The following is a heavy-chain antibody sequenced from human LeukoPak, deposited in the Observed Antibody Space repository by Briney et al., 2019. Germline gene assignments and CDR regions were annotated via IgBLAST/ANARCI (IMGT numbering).Heavy chain of an antibody. Sequence: QTGGSLRLSCAASGFTFSSYAMHWVRQAPGKGLEWVAVISYDGSNKYYADSVKGRFTISRDNSKHTMYLQMNSLRAEDTAVYYFARDGARYSYGFTTGSTPFDYWGQGTLVTVSS. D-gene: IGHD5-18*01. CDR2: ISYDGSNK. J-gene: IGHJ4*02. CDR1: GFTFSSYA. CDR3: ARDGARYSYGFTTGSTPFDY. V-gene: IGHV3-30*04.